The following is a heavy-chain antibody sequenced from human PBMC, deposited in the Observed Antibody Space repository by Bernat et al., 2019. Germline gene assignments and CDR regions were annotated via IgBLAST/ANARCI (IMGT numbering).Heavy chain of an antibody. CDR1: GFTFSIYS. Sequence: EVQVVESGGGLVQPGGSLRLSCAASGFTFSIYSMNWVRQAPGKGLEWVSYINGSGSLIYYADSVKGRFTISRDNAKNSLFLQMNSLRAEDTAVYYCARLTRGQILGNWGQGTLVTVSS. CDR3: ARLTRGQILGN. J-gene: IGHJ4*02. CDR2: INGSGSLI. D-gene: IGHD3-3*01. V-gene: IGHV3-48*01.